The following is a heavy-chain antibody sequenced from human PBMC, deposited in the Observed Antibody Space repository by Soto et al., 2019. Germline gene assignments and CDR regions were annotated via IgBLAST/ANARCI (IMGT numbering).Heavy chain of an antibody. Sequence: GGSLRLSCAASGFTFSSYWMNWVRQAPGKGLEWVANIKEDGDEKYYVDSVKGRFTFSRDNAKNSLYLQMNSLRAEDTAVYYCAKRPAWDSSGYYVDYWGQGTLVTVSS. CDR1: GFTFSSYW. D-gene: IGHD3-22*01. CDR2: IKEDGDEK. CDR3: AKRPAWDSSGYYVDY. J-gene: IGHJ4*02. V-gene: IGHV3-7*01.